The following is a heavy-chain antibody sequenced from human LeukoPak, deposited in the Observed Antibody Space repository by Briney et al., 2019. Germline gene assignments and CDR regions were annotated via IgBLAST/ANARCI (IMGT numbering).Heavy chain of an antibody. J-gene: IGHJ4*02. Sequence: PGGSLRLSCAASGFTFSSYGMHWVRQAPGKGLEWVAFIRYDGSNKYYADSVKGRFTISRDNSKNTLYLQMNSLRAEDTAVYYCAKDFCLGAVSIVVVVAATCSGYWGQGTLVTVSS. CDR1: GFTFSSYG. CDR3: AKDFCLGAVSIVVVVAATCSGY. V-gene: IGHV3-30*02. D-gene: IGHD2-15*01. CDR2: IRYDGSNK.